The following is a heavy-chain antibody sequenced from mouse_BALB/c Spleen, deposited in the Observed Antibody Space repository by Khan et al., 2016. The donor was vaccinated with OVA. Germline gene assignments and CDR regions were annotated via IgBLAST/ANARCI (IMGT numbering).Heavy chain of an antibody. V-gene: IGHV1-61*01. CDR3: ERCLMSAVDY. J-gene: IGHJ4*01. CDR1: AYTFTNYW. CDR2: NVPSDSET. Sequence: QVQLQQSGAELVRPGASVKLSCKASAYTFTNYWTNWVKQRPGLGLEWSGMNVPSDSETHYNQMFKDTATLTVDKSSSTAYMQLSSLTSEDTAVYYSERCLMSAVDYWGQGAKVTVSS.